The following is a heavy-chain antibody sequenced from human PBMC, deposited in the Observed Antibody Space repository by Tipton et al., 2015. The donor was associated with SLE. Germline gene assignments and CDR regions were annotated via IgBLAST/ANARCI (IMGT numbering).Heavy chain of an antibody. Sequence: TLSLTCSVSGDSISSGTYYWSWVRQPAGKGLEWIGLTYPSGSTNYNPSLKSRLTISVDTSKNQFSLNLSSVTAADTAVYYCGRGYQLLYFLDVWGKGTTVTVSS. CDR1: GDSISSGTYY. J-gene: IGHJ6*03. V-gene: IGHV4-61*02. D-gene: IGHD2-2*01. CDR3: GRGYQLLYFLDV. CDR2: TYPSGST.